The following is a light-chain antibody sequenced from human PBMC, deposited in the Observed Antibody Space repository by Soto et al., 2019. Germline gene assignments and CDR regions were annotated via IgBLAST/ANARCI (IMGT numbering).Light chain of an antibody. CDR1: SGHSSYA. V-gene: IGLV4-69*01. CDR3: QTWGTGIHV. CDR2: LNSDGSH. Sequence: QSVLTQSPSASASLGASVKLTCTLSSGHSSYAIAWHQQQPEKGPRYLMKLNSDGSHSKGDGIPDRFSGSSSGAERYLTISSLQSEDEAEYYWQTWGTGIHVFGTGTKVTVL. J-gene: IGLJ1*01.